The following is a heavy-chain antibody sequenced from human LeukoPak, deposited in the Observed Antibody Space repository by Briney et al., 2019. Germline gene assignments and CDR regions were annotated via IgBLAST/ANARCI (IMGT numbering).Heavy chain of an antibody. J-gene: IGHJ3*02. CDR1: GGSFSGYY. Sequence: PSETLSLTCAVYGGSFSGYYWSWIRQPPGKGLEWIGEINHSGSTNYNPSLKSRVTISVDTSKDQFSLKLSSVTAADTAVYYCARGQSGLVRGVIRAYAFDIWGQGTMVTVPS. V-gene: IGHV4-34*01. CDR3: ARGQSGLVRGVIRAYAFDI. D-gene: IGHD3-10*01. CDR2: INHSGST.